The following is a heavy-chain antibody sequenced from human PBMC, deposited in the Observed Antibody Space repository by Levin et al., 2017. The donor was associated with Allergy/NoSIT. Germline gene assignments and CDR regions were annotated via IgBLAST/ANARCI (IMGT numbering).Heavy chain of an antibody. V-gene: IGHV3-30-3*01. CDR2: ISYDGSNK. CDR1: GFPFSSYA. J-gene: IGHJ4*02. D-gene: IGHD2-8*01. CDR3: ARDLSMHPSYYFDY. Sequence: PGESLKISCTASGFPFSSYAMHWVRQAPGKGLEWVAVISYDGSNKYYAHSVKGRFTISRDNSKDTLCLQMNGLRAEDTAVYYCARDLSMHPSYYFDYWGQGTLVTVSS.